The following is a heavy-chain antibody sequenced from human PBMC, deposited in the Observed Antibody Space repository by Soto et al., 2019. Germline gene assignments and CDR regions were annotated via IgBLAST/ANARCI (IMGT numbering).Heavy chain of an antibody. J-gene: IGHJ6*02. CDR1: GFTVSSNY. V-gene: IGHV3-66*01. Sequence: EVQLVESGGGLVQPGGSLRLSCAASGFTVSSNYMSWVRQAPGKGLEWVSVIYSGGSTYYADSVKGRFTISRDNSENPLYLQMNSLRAEDTSVYYCARDERKVWFGEASYYYYGMDVWGQGTTVTVSS. D-gene: IGHD3-10*01. CDR2: IYSGGST. CDR3: ARDERKVWFGEASYYYYGMDV.